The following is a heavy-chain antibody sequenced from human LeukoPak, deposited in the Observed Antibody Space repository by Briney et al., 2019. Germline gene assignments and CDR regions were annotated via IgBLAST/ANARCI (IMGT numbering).Heavy chain of an antibody. CDR3: VSFYETY. Sequence: RAGGSLRLSCAASGNYLMHWVRQAPGKGLVWVSHINSDGSWTSYADSVKGRFTISKDNAKNTVYLQMNNLRAEDTAVYYCVSFYETYWGRGTLVTVSS. CDR1: GNYL. J-gene: IGHJ4*02. D-gene: IGHD2-2*01. V-gene: IGHV3-74*01. CDR2: INSDGSWT.